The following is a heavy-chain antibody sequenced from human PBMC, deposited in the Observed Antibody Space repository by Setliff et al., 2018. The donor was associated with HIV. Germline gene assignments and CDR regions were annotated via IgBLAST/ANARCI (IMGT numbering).Heavy chain of an antibody. V-gene: IGHV4-59*01. CDR2: IYFSGST. J-gene: IGHJ3*02. CDR1: GGSISSYY. Sequence: PSETLSLTCTVSGGSISSYYWSWIRQPPGQGLEWLGYIYFSGSTNYNPPLKSRVTISVDTSKNQFSLKLSSVTAAETAVYYCARDLGDYRGWDAFDIWGQGTMVTVSS. CDR3: ARDLGDYRGWDAFDI. D-gene: IGHD4-17*01.